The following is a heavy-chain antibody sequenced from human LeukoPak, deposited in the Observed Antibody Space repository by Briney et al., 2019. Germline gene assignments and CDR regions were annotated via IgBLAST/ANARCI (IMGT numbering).Heavy chain of an antibody. V-gene: IGHV3-48*02. D-gene: IGHD5-24*01. CDR1: GFTFSSYD. J-gene: IGHJ4*02. Sequence: GGSLRLSCAPSGFTFSSYDMNWVRQAPGKGLEWVSYISSSTSTKYYADSVKGRFTISRDNAKNSLYLQMNSLRDDDTGVYYCARDKYGYNTPIDYWGQGTLVTVSS. CDR2: ISSSTSTK. CDR3: ARDKYGYNTPIDY.